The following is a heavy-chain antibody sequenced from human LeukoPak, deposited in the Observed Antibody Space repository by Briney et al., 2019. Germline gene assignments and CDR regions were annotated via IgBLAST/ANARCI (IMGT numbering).Heavy chain of an antibody. D-gene: IGHD4-17*01. CDR1: GGSFSDYY. V-gene: IGHV4-34*01. CDR2: INHSGTT. CDR3: ARADYGDYPVYYGMDV. Sequence: PSETLSLTCAVCGGSFSDYYWSWIRQPPGKGLEWIGEINHSGTTNYNPSLKSRVTISVDTSKNQFSLKLTSVTAADTAVYYCARADYGDYPVYYGMDVWGQGTTVTVSS. J-gene: IGHJ6*02.